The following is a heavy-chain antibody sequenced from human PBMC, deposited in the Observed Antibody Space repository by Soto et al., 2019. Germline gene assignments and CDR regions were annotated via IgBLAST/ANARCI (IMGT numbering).Heavy chain of an antibody. D-gene: IGHD6-19*01. Sequence: GGSLRLSCAASGFTFSSYSMNWVRQAPGKGLEWVSSISSSSSYIYYADSVKGRFTISRDNAKNSLYLQMNSLRAEDTAVYYCARSQAAVAGWSDYWGQGTLVTVSS. J-gene: IGHJ4*02. CDR1: GFTFSSYS. CDR2: ISSSSSYI. CDR3: ARSQAAVAGWSDY. V-gene: IGHV3-21*01.